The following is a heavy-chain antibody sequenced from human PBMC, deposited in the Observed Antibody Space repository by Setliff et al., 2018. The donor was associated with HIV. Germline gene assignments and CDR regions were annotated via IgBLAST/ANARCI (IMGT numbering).Heavy chain of an antibody. V-gene: IGHV3-9*01. D-gene: IGHD3-10*01. J-gene: IGHJ6*03. Sequence: PGGSLRLSCAASGFTFDDYAMHWVRQTPGKGLEWVSSISWNSGAIDYAESVKGRFTISRDSSKNSLYLQMNSLRTEDTALYYCAKEGGSERMPFFYYYMDVWGKGTTVTVSS. CDR2: ISWNSGAI. CDR3: AKEGGSERMPFFYYYMDV. CDR1: GFTFDDYA.